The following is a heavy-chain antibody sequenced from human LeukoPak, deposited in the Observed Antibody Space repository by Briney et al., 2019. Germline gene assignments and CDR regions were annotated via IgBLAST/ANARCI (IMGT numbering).Heavy chain of an antibody. Sequence: ASVKVSCKASGYTFTSYAMNWVRQATGQGLEWMGWMNPNSGNTGYAQKFQGRVSLTRDTSISTAYLELISLRSEDTAVYYCAKNIALTGEFDSWGQGTLVTVSS. CDR3: AKNIALTGEFDS. V-gene: IGHV1-8*03. CDR1: GYTFTSYA. CDR2: MNPNSGNT. D-gene: IGHD7-27*01. J-gene: IGHJ4*02.